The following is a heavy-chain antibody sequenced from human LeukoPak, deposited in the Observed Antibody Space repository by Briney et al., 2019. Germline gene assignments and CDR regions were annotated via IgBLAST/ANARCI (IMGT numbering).Heavy chain of an antibody. J-gene: IGHJ4*02. D-gene: IGHD2-21*02. V-gene: IGHV4-34*01. Sequence: SETLSLTCAVYGGSFSPYYWSWIRQPPGKGLEWIGEINYSGSTNYNPSLKSRVTISVDTSKNQFSLRLSSVTAADTAVYYCARGGFYCGGDCYVDYWGQGTLVTVSS. CDR1: GGSFSPYY. CDR3: ARGGFYCGGDCYVDY. CDR2: INYSGST.